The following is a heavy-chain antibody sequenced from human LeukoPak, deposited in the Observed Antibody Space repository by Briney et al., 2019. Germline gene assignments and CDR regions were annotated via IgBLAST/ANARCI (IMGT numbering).Heavy chain of an antibody. CDR3: ARGVRDVLQTLTAGYYFDY. CDR2: ISYDGSNK. V-gene: IGHV3-30-3*01. D-gene: IGHD5-24*01. Sequence: GGSLRLSCAASGFTFSNYAMHWVRQAPGKGLEWVAVISYDGSNKYYADSVKGRFTISRDNSKNTLYLQMNSLRAEDTAVYYCARGVRDVLQTLTAGYYFDYWGQGTLVTVSS. J-gene: IGHJ4*02. CDR1: GFTFSNYA.